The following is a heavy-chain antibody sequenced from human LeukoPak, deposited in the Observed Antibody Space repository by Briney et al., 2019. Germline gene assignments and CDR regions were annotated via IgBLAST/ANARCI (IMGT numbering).Heavy chain of an antibody. J-gene: IGHJ6*04. D-gene: IGHD1-14*01. CDR2: ISITGGIK. CDR3: AKVASEYYGLDV. Sequence: GGSRRLSCAASGSTFSSYEFSWVRQAPGKGLDWVSYISITGGIKYYGESVKGRFTISRDNAKNSLYLQMDSLRGEDTAVYYCAKVASEYYGLDVWGKGTTVTVSS. V-gene: IGHV3-48*03. CDR1: GSTFSSYE.